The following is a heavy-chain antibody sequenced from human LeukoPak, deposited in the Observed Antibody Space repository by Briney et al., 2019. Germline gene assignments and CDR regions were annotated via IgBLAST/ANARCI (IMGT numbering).Heavy chain of an antibody. CDR1: GYSFTSYW. V-gene: IGHV5-51*01. J-gene: IGHJ4*02. CDR3: ARAMDARGTTLDY. Sequence: GESLQISCKGSGYSFTSYWIGWVRQLPGKGLEWMGIIYPGDSDTRYSPSFQGQVTISADKSISTAYLQWSSLKASDTAMYYCARAMDARGTTLDYWGQGTLVTVSS. CDR2: IYPGDSDT. D-gene: IGHD3-16*01.